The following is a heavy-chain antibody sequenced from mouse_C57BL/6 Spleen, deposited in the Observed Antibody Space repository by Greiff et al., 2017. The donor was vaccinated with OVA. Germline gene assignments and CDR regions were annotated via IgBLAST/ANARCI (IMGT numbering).Heavy chain of an antibody. Sequence: QVTLKESGAELVKPGASVKLSCKASGYTFTSYWMQWVKQRPGQGLEWIGEIDPSDSYTNYNQKFKGKATLTVDTSSSTAYMQLSSLTSEDSAVYYCARKAPYSYYFDYWGQGTTLTVSS. D-gene: IGHD2-10*01. V-gene: IGHV1-50*01. CDR3: ARKAPYSYYFDY. CDR2: IDPSDSYT. J-gene: IGHJ2*01. CDR1: GYTFTSYW.